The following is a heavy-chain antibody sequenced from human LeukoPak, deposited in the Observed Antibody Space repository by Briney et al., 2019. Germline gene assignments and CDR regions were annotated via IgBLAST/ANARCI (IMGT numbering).Heavy chain of an antibody. CDR2: INPNTGDT. CDR3: ARDIQLILLGADAMGI. V-gene: IGHV1-2*02. J-gene: IGHJ6*02. CDR1: GYTFTDYY. D-gene: IGHD2-2*01. Sequence: GASVKVSCKASGYTFTDYYIHWVRQAPGQGLEWMGWINPNTGDTAHAQSFQGRVTLATDTSISTAYLDLSSLRSYDTAVYYCARDIQLILLGADAMGIWGQGTTVTVSS.